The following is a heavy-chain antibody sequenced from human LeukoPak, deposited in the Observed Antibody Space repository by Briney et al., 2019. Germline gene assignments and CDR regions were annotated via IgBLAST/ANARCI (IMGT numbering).Heavy chain of an antibody. V-gene: IGHV3-74*01. D-gene: IGHD6-19*01. Sequence: PGGSLRLSCAASGFTFSSYWMHWLRQAPGKGLVWVSRINSDGSSTSYADSVKGRFTISRDNAKSTLYLQMNSLRDEDTAVYYCARAQWLDSFDYWGQGTLVTVSS. CDR1: GFTFSSYW. CDR2: INSDGSST. CDR3: ARAQWLDSFDY. J-gene: IGHJ4*02.